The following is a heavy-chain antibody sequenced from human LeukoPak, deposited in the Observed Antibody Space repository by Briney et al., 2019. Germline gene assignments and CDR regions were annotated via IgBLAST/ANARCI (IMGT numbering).Heavy chain of an antibody. V-gene: IGHV4-59*08. Sequence: NPSETLSLTCTVSGASINNNFWTWIRQPPGQGLEWIGYIYSSGSANYNPSLKSRVIISGDTSKSQISLNLTSVTAADTAVYFCARHRDYYDTWGHGTLVTVSS. CDR1: GASINNNF. CDR2: IYSSGSA. CDR3: ARHRDYYDT. J-gene: IGHJ4*01. D-gene: IGHD3-22*01.